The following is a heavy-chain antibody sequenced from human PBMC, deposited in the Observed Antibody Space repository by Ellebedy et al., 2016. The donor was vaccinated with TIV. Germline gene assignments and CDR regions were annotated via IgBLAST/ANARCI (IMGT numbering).Heavy chain of an antibody. Sequence: SETLSLTCTVSGGSISTSSYYWGWVRQPPGKGLEWIGYIYHSGSTYYNPSLKSRVTISVDRSKSHFSLKLSSVTAADTAVYYCARGPDYAKSGYWGQGTQVTVSS. CDR3: ARGPDYAKSGY. CDR1: GGSISTSSYY. V-gene: IGHV4-39*02. CDR2: IYHSGST. D-gene: IGHD4-17*01. J-gene: IGHJ4*02.